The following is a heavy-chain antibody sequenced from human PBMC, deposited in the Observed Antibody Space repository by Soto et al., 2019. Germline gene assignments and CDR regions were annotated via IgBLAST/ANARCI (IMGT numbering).Heavy chain of an antibody. CDR3: ARGGLIRGVLYY. J-gene: IGHJ4*02. D-gene: IGHD3-10*01. Sequence: QVQLQQWGARLLKPSETLSLTCAVYDGSSNNYYWSWIRQPPGKGLEWIGEINHSGSTNYNASLKSRVTISEDTSKKQFSLELRFVTAADTAVYYCARGGLIRGVLYYWGQGTLVTVSS. V-gene: IGHV4-34*01. CDR2: INHSGST. CDR1: DGSSNNYY.